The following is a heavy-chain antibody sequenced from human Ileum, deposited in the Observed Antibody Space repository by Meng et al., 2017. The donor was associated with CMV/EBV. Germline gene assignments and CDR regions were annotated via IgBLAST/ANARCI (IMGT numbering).Heavy chain of an antibody. CDR3: ARDGIRGVFFFDY. Sequence: QVQPQQSGGEVREPGDSVQVTGKAYVLTFTGHYLHWVRQAPGQGLEWMGWIDANSGGTNYAQKFQGRLTMTRDTSISTVYMELNRLRSDDTAVYFCARDGIRGVFFFDYWGQGTLVTVSS. J-gene: IGHJ4*02. CDR1: VLTFTGHY. D-gene: IGHD2-8*01. V-gene: IGHV1-2*02. CDR2: IDANSGGT.